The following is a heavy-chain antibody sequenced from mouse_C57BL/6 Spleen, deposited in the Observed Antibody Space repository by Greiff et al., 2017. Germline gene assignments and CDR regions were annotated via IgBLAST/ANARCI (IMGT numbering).Heavy chain of an antibody. CDR3: AREGTAVVATRYFDV. J-gene: IGHJ1*03. V-gene: IGHV1-69*01. CDR2: IDPSDSYT. Sequence: QVQLQPGAELVMPGASVKLSCKASGYTFTSYWMHWVKQRPGQGLEWIGEIDPSDSYTNYNQKFKGKSTLTVDKSSSTAYMQLSSLTSEDSAVYYCAREGTAVVATRYFDVWGTGTTVTVSS. CDR1: GYTFTSYW. D-gene: IGHD1-1*01.